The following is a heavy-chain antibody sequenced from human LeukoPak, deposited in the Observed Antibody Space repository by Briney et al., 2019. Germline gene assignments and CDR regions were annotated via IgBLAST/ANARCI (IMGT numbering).Heavy chain of an antibody. CDR1: GYSISSGYY. Sequence: SETLSLTCTVSGYSISSGYYWGWIRQPPGKGLEWIGSIYHNGSTYYNPSLKSRVTISVDTSKNQFSLELSSVTAADTAVYYCARGGYYDILTGYYTYYFDYWGQGTLVTVSS. CDR3: ARGGYYDILTGYYTYYFDY. D-gene: IGHD3-9*01. V-gene: IGHV4-38-2*02. J-gene: IGHJ4*02. CDR2: IYHNGST.